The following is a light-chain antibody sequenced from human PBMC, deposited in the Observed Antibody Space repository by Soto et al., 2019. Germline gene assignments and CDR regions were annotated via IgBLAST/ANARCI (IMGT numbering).Light chain of an antibody. CDR2: DAS. CDR1: QVITGA. Sequence: IQMTQSPSSLSASVGDRVTITCRASQVITGALAWYQQKPGEPPKLLIYDASSLESGVPSRFSGSGAGTDFTLTISSLQPADSATYFCQQFNNYLLTFGGGTKVDIK. CDR3: QQFNNYLLT. J-gene: IGKJ4*01. V-gene: IGKV1D-13*01.